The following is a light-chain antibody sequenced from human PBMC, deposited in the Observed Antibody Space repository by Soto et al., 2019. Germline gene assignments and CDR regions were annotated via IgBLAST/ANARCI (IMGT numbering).Light chain of an antibody. CDR1: SSDVGSYNR. CDR2: EVS. V-gene: IGLV2-18*02. J-gene: IGLJ2*01. CDR3: SSYTSSSTFV. Sequence: QSALTQPPSVSGSPGQSVTISCTGTSSDVGSYNRVSWYHQPPGTAPKLMISEVSNRPSGVPDRFSGSKSGSTASLTISGLQAEDEGDYYCSSYTSSSTFVFGGGTKLTVL.